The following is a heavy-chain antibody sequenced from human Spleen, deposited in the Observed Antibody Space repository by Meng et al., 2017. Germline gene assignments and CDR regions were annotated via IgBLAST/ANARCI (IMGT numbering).Heavy chain of an antibody. CDR3: AKLKVPTTVTTSPFDH. Sequence: GGSLRLSCKGSGYRFTTYWIGWVRQLPGKGLEWMGIIYPGDSDTRYSPSFQGQVTISADKSISTAYLQWSSLKASDTAMYYCAKLKVPTTVTTSPFDHWGQGTLVTVSS. CDR2: IYPGDSDT. CDR1: GYRFTTYW. D-gene: IGHD4-17*01. V-gene: IGHV5-51*01. J-gene: IGHJ4*02.